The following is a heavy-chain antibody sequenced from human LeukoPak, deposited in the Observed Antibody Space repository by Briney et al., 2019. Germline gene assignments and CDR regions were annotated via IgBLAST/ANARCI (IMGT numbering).Heavy chain of an antibody. CDR2: ISWNSGSI. CDR3: AKDIMVRGVIIILGY. V-gene: IGHV3-9*01. J-gene: IGHJ4*02. D-gene: IGHD3-10*01. Sequence: GRSLRLSCAASGFTFDDYAMHWVRQAPGKDLEWVSGISWNSGSIGYADSVKGRFTISRDNAKNSLYLQMNSLRAEDTALYYCAKDIMVRGVIIILGYWGQGTLVTVSS. CDR1: GFTFDDYA.